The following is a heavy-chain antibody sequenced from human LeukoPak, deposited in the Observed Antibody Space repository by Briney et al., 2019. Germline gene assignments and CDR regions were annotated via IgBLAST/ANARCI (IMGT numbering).Heavy chain of an antibody. CDR1: GDTFTSYG. J-gene: IGHJ4*02. CDR3: ARIPYSISWGARAYYFDY. CDR2: ISAYNGNT. D-gene: IGHD6-13*01. V-gene: IGHV1-18*01. Sequence: ASVKVSCKASGDTFTSYGMSWVRQAPGQGLEGMGWISAYNGNTNYAQKLQGRVTMTTDTSTSTSYMELRSLRSDDTAVYYCARIPYSISWGARAYYFDYWGQGTLVTVSS.